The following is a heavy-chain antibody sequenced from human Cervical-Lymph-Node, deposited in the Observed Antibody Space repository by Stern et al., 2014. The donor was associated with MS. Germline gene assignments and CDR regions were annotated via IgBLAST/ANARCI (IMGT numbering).Heavy chain of an antibody. CDR3: AKGGSRYCTGGSCYSYVD. D-gene: IGHD2-15*01. V-gene: IGHV3-30*18. CDR2: ISYDGSNK. Sequence: VQLVESGGGVVQPGRSLSLSCAASGFTFGSFGLHWVRQAPGKGLQWVAFISYDGSNKYYADSMKGRFTISRDNAKNTLYLQINSPRADYTAVYYCAKGGSRYCTGGSCYSYVDWGQGTLVTVSS. J-gene: IGHJ4*02. CDR1: GFTFGSFG.